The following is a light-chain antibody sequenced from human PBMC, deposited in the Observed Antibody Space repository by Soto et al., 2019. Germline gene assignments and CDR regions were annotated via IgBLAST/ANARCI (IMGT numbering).Light chain of an antibody. V-gene: IGKV3-15*01. CDR3: QQYNNWHFT. CDR2: GAS. Sequence: EIVMTQSPATLSVSPGERATLSCRASQSVSSNLAWYQQKPGQAPRLLIYGASTSATGIPARFSGSRSGTEFTLTISSLQSEDFAVYYCQQYNNWHFTFGTGTKVDIK. CDR1: QSVSSN. J-gene: IGKJ3*01.